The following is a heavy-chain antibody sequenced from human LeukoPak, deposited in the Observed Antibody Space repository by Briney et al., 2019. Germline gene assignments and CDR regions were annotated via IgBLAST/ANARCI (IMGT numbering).Heavy chain of an antibody. CDR2: ISSSGSTI. Sequence: GGSLRLSCAASGFTFSSYEMNWVRQAPGKGLEWVSYISSSGSTIYYADSVKGRFTISRDNAKNSLYLQMNSLRAEDTAVYYCAKDVLGGVRFLEWLYPRNDAFDIWGQGTMVTVSS. J-gene: IGHJ3*02. CDR3: AKDVLGGVRFLEWLYPRNDAFDI. CDR1: GFTFSSYE. D-gene: IGHD3-3*01. V-gene: IGHV3-48*03.